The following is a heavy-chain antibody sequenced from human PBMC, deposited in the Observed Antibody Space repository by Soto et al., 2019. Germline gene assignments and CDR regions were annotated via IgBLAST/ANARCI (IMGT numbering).Heavy chain of an antibody. CDR2: LYSGGST. J-gene: IGHJ2*01. CDR3: ARSGQTGEHYWYFDL. V-gene: IGHV3-53*01. D-gene: IGHD7-27*01. Sequence: GTLRLSGAASEFTFSSNYMTWVRQAPGKGLEWVSLLYSGGSTYYADSVKGRFTISRDNSKNTLYLQMNSLRAEDTAVYYCARSGQTGEHYWYFDLWGRGTLVTVSS. CDR1: EFTFSSNY.